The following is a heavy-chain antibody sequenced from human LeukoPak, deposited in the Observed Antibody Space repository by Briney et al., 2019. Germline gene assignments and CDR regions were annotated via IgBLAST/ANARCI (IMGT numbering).Heavy chain of an antibody. CDR3: ARVDCSSTSCYIDI. J-gene: IGHJ3*02. D-gene: IGHD2-2*02. V-gene: IGHV4-59*01. Sequence: SETLSLTCTVSGGSISGYYWSWIRQPPGKGLEWIGYIYYSGSTNYNPSLKSRVTISVDTSKNQFSLKLSSVTAADTAVYYCARVDCSSTSCYIDIWGQGTMVTVSS. CDR2: IYYSGST. CDR1: GGSISGYY.